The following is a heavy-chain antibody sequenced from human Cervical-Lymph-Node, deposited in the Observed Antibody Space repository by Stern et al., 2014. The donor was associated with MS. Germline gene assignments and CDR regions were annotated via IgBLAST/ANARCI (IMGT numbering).Heavy chain of an antibody. D-gene: IGHD2-8*01. J-gene: IGHJ5*02. Sequence: QVQLVQSGSELKKPGASVKVSCKASGYNFRNYAMNWVRQAPGQGLAWMGWINTNTGKPLYAQGFTGRFVFSLDTSVSTAYLQISSLKTEDTAVYYCASRGAGEFGVSPTGSWGQGTLVTVSS. V-gene: IGHV7-4-1*02. CDR1: GYNFRNYA. CDR2: INTNTGKP. CDR3: ASRGAGEFGVSPTGS.